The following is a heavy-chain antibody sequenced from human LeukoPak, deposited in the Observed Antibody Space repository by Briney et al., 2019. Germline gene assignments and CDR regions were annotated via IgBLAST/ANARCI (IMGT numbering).Heavy chain of an antibody. D-gene: IGHD3-22*01. Sequence: PGGSLRLSCAASGFIFSSYAMHWVRQAPGKGLEYLSAITTNGGSTYYANSVKGRFTISRDNSNNTLYLQMGSLRAEDTAVYYCARSSGLFWYFDYWGQGILVTVSS. CDR3: ARSSGLFWYFDY. CDR1: GFIFSSYA. CDR2: ITTNGGST. J-gene: IGHJ4*02. V-gene: IGHV3-64*01.